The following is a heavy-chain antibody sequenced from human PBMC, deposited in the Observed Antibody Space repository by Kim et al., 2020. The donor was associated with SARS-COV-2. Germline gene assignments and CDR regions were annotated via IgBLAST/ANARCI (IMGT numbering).Heavy chain of an antibody. J-gene: IGHJ4*02. CDR2: VSGSGGST. D-gene: IGHD6-19*01. Sequence: GGSLRLSCAASGFTFSSYALSWVRQAPGKGLEWVSAVSGSGGSTYYADPVKGRFTISRDNSKNTLYLQMNSLRAEDTAIYYCAKEISSGWYHYIDYWAQGTLVTVSS. CDR3: AKEISSGWYHYIDY. V-gene: IGHV3-23*01. CDR1: GFTFSSYA.